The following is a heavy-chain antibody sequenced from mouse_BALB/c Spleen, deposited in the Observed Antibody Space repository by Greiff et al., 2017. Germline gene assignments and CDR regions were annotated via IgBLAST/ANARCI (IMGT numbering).Heavy chain of an antibody. V-gene: IGHV1-4*01. J-gene: IGHJ4*01. CDR3: ARGGNYVSDAMDD. CDR2: INPSSGYT. Sequence: VQLQESGAELARPGASVKMSCKASGYTFTSYTMHWVKQRPGQGLEWIGYINPSSGYTNYNQKFKDKATLTADKSSSTAYMQLSSLTSEDSAVYYCARGGNYVSDAMDDWGQGTSVTVSS. CDR1: GYTFTSYT. D-gene: IGHD2-1*01.